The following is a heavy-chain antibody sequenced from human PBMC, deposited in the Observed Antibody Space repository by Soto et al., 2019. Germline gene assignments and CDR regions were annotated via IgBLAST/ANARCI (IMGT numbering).Heavy chain of an antibody. Sequence: ASVKVSCKASGYTFTSYAMHWMRQAPGQRLEWMGWINAGNGNTKYSQKFQGRVTITRDTSASTAYMELSSLRSEDTAVYYCARRGGRSSHHYYYYYGMDVWGQGTTVTVYS. CDR1: GYTFTSYA. V-gene: IGHV1-3*01. J-gene: IGHJ6*02. D-gene: IGHD6-6*01. CDR3: ARRGGRSSHHYYYYYGMDV. CDR2: INAGNGNT.